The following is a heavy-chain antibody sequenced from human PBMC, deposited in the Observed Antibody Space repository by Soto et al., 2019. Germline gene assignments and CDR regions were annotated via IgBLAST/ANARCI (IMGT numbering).Heavy chain of an antibody. CDR2: INHSGST. Sequence: QVQLQQWGAGLLKPSETLSLTCAVYGGSFSGYYWSWIRQPPGKGLEWIGEINHSGSTNYNPSLKSRVTISVDTSKNQLSLKLSSVTAADTAVYCCARVRGNSPFDYWGQGTLVTVSS. CDR1: GGSFSGYY. V-gene: IGHV4-34*01. D-gene: IGHD2-21*02. CDR3: ARVRGNSPFDY. J-gene: IGHJ4*02.